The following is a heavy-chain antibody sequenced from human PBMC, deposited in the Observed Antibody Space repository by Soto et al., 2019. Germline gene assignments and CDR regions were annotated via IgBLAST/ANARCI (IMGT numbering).Heavy chain of an antibody. CDR2: ISGLSSYI. CDR3: ARDPQQRLADSYYSGMDV. CDR1: GFTFSRYG. D-gene: IGHD6-25*01. Sequence: EVQLVESGGGLVKPGGSLRLSCAASGFTFSRYGMSWVRQAPGKGLELVSSISGLSSYIYYADSVKGRFTVSRDNAKNSLYVQMNSLRAEDTAVYDCARDPQQRLADSYYSGMDVWGQGTTVIVSS. V-gene: IGHV3-21*02. J-gene: IGHJ6*02.